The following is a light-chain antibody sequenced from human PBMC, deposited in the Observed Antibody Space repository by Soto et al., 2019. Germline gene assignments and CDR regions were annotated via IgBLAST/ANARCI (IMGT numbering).Light chain of an antibody. J-gene: IGKJ5*01. Sequence: DIQMTQSPSSVPASVGDTVTLTCRASQGLKFLAWYQQKPGTAPKLLMYAASSLHSGVPSRFSGSGSGTDFNLTISSLQTEDFATYECQQSHTTPYTFGQGTRLEIK. V-gene: IGKV1-12*01. CDR1: QGLKF. CDR3: QQSHTTPYT. CDR2: AAS.